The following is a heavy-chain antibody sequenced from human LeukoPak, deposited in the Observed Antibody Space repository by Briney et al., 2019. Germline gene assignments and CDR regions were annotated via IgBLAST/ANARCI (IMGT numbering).Heavy chain of an antibody. D-gene: IGHD2-2*01. CDR1: GGSLSSYY. CDR2: IYTSGST. V-gene: IGHV4-4*07. J-gene: IGHJ6*02. Sequence: SETLSLTCTVSGGSLSSYYWSWIRQPAGKGLEWIGRIYTSGSTNYNPSLKSRVTMSVDTSKNQFSLKLSSVTAADTAVYYCARDQVVVVPAAPRYYYGMDVWGQGTTVTVSS. CDR3: ARDQVVVVPAAPRYYYGMDV.